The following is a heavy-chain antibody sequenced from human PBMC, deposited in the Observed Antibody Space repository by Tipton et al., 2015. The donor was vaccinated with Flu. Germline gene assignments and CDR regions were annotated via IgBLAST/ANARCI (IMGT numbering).Heavy chain of an antibody. CDR1: GGTFDTYS. Sequence: EVKKPGSSVRVSCKASGGTFDTYSITWVRQAPGQGLEWMGGVNPFFGPPQYAQKFQDRLTIDADDSTSTAYMELSGLRSDDTAVYYCARDRSPGLERLDYYYLDVWGKGTTVIVSS. D-gene: IGHD3-10*01. V-gene: IGHV1-69*01. CDR2: VNPFFGPP. J-gene: IGHJ6*03. CDR3: ARDRSPGLERLDYYYLDV.